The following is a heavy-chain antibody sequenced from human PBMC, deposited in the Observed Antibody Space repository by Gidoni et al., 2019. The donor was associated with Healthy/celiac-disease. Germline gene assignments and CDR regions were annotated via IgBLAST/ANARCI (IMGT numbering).Heavy chain of an antibody. CDR2: ISGSGGST. D-gene: IGHD3-3*01. J-gene: IGHJ4*02. V-gene: IGHV3-23*01. CDR1: GFPFSSYA. CDR3: AKSARSITIFGVVIMN. Sequence: EVQLLESGGGLVQPGGSLRLSCAASGFPFSSYAMSWVRPAPGKGLEWVSAISGSGGSTYYADSVKGRFTISRDNSKNTLYLQMNSLRAEDTAVYYCAKSARSITIFGVVIMNWGQGTLVTVSS.